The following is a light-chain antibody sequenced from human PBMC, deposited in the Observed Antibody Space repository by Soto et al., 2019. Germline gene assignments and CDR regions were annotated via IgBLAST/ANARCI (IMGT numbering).Light chain of an antibody. CDR1: LTVSTN. Sequence: DIVMTQSPATLSVSPGERATLSCRASLTVSTNLAWYQQKPGQAPRLLIYYASTMATGIPARFSGSGSVKEFTLTISSVQSEDSAVYYCQQYNNWPPGATFGPGTKVEIK. CDR2: YAS. CDR3: QQYNNWPPGAT. V-gene: IGKV3-15*01. J-gene: IGKJ3*01.